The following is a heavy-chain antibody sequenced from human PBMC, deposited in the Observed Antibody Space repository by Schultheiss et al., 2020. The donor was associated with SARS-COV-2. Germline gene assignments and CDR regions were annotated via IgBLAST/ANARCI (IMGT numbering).Heavy chain of an antibody. CDR3: ARPNSRRYGDYGVDY. J-gene: IGHJ4*02. V-gene: IGHV5-51*01. CDR2: IYPGDSDT. Sequence: GGSLRLSCKGSGYSFTSYWISWVRQAPGQRPEWMGIIYPGDSDTRYSPSFQGQVTISADKSISTAYLQWSSLKASDTAMYYCARPNSRRYGDYGVDYWGQGTLVTVSS. CDR1: GYSFTSYW. D-gene: IGHD4-17*01.